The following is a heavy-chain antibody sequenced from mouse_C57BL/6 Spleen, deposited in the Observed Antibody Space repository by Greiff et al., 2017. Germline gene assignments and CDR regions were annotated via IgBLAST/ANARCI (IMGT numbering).Heavy chain of an antibody. V-gene: IGHV5-17*01. J-gene: IGHJ1*03. CDR3: ARPSGTGYWYFDV. CDR2: ISSGSSTI. Sequence: EVQGVESGGGLVKPGGSLKLSCAASGFTFSDYGMHWVRQAPEKGLEWVAYISSGSSTIYYADTVKGRFTISRDNAKNTLFLQMTSLRSEDTAMYYCARPSGTGYWYFDVWGTGTTVTVSS. D-gene: IGHD4-1*01. CDR1: GFTFSDYG.